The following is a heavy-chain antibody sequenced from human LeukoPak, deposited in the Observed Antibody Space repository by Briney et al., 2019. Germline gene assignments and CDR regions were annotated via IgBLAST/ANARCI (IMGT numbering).Heavy chain of an antibody. J-gene: IGHJ4*02. CDR1: GGTFSTFG. CDR3: ARETGYAYGRAPLDY. V-gene: IGHV1-69*06. D-gene: IGHD5-18*01. Sequence: ASVKVSCKASGGTFSTFGISWVRQAPGQGLEWMGGIIPMSGTVNNAQKLQGRVTITADKSTSTAYMELSSLRSDDAAVYYCARETGYAYGRAPLDYWGQGTLVTVSS. CDR2: IIPMSGTV.